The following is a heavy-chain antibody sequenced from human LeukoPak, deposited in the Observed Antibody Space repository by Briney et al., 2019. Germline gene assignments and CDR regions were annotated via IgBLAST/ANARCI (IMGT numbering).Heavy chain of an antibody. Sequence: GGSLRLSCAASGFTFSSCWLGWVRQAPGKGLEWVANIKQDGSETYYVTSVRGRFTISRDNAKNSLYLQMSSLSAEDTAVYYCARSPVAQARWGYYFDYWGQGALVTASS. V-gene: IGHV3-7*01. CDR1: GFTFSSCW. CDR3: ARSPVAQARWGYYFDY. CDR2: IKQDGSET. J-gene: IGHJ4*02. D-gene: IGHD3-16*01.